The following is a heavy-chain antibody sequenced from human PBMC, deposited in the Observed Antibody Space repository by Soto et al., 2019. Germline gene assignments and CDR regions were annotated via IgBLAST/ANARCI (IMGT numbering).Heavy chain of an antibody. Sequence: PGGSLRLSCVVSGFTFNNYGINWVRQAPGKGLEWVSSISSTTNYICYGDSMKGRFTISRDNAKNSLYLEMNSLRAEDTAVYYCARESEDLTSNFDYWGQGTLVTVSS. J-gene: IGHJ4*02. CDR3: ARESEDLTSNFDY. V-gene: IGHV3-21*06. CDR1: GFTFNNYG. CDR2: ISSTTNYI.